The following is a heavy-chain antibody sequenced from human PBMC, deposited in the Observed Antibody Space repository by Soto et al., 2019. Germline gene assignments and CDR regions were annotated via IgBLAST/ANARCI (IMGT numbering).Heavy chain of an antibody. CDR1: GFTFSSYS. CDR2: ISSSSSYI. CDR3: ARDYGSGQKNDAFDI. Sequence: EVQLVESGGGLVKPGGSLRLSCAASGFTFSSYSMNWVRQAPGKGLEWVSSISSSSSYIYYADSVKGRFTISRDNAKNSLYLQMNSLRAEDTAVYYCARDYGSGQKNDAFDIWGQGTMVTVSS. J-gene: IGHJ3*02. V-gene: IGHV3-21*01. D-gene: IGHD3-10*01.